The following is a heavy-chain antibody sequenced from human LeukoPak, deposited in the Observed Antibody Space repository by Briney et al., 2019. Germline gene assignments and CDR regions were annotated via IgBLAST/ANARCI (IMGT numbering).Heavy chain of an antibody. Sequence: VASVKVSCKASGYTFTGYYMHWVRQAPGQGLEWMGWINPNSGGTNYAQKFQGRVTMTRDTSISTAYMELSRLRSDDTAVYYCASGIVGAHVDPTPHDAFDIWGQGTMVTVSS. CDR2: INPNSGGT. CDR3: ASGIVGAHVDPTPHDAFDI. V-gene: IGHV1-2*02. CDR1: GYTFTGYY. J-gene: IGHJ3*02. D-gene: IGHD1-26*01.